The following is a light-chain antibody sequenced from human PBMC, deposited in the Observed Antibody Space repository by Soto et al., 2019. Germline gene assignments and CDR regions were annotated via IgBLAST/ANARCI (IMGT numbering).Light chain of an antibody. CDR2: AAS. J-gene: IGKJ1*01. CDR3: QQLYRYPWT. Sequence: IQLTQSPSSLSASFGDRVSFACRASQDITTHLAWYQQKPGKAPKLLIYAASTLYSGVPSRFSGSGFGTVFTLTITSLQPDDFATYYCQQLYRYPWTFGQGTTVDIK. V-gene: IGKV1-9*01. CDR1: QDITTH.